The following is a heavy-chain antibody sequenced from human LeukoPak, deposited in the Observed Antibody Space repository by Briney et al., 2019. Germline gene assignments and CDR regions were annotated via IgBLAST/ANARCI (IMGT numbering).Heavy chain of an antibody. CDR1: GYSFTGYY. V-gene: IGHV1-2*02. Sequence: ASVKVSCKASGYSFTGYYMHWVRQAPGQGLEWMGWINPNSGGTNYAQKFQGRVTMTRDTSISTAYMELSRLRSDDTAVYYCARVMVVPAVAQYYYYGMDVWGQGTTVTVSS. CDR2: INPNSGGT. CDR3: ARVMVVPAVAQYYYYGMDV. J-gene: IGHJ6*02. D-gene: IGHD2-2*01.